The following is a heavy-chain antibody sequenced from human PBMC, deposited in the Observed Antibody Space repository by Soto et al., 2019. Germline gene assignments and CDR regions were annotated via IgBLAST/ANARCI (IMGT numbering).Heavy chain of an antibody. J-gene: IGHJ4*02. CDR1: GGSTSSSSYY. CDR2: IYYSGST. V-gene: IGHV4-39*01. Sequence: PSETLSLTCTVSGGSTSSSSYYWGWIRQPPGKGLEWIGSIYYSGSTYYNPSLKSRVTISVDTSKNQFSLKLSSVTAADTAVYYCARQGYYGSGSDIDYWGQGTLVTVSS. D-gene: IGHD3-10*01. CDR3: ARQGYYGSGSDIDY.